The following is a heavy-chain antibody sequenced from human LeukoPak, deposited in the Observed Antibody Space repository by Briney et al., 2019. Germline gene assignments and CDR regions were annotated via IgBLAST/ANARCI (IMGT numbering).Heavy chain of an antibody. CDR2: IIPIFGTA. Sequence: SVKVSCEASGGTFSSYAISWVRQAPGQGLEWMGGIIPIFGTANYAQKFQGRVTITTDESTSTAYMELGSLRSEDTAVYYCARGRYCSSTSCPGADPWGQGTLVTVSS. V-gene: IGHV1-69*05. J-gene: IGHJ5*02. CDR3: ARGRYCSSTSCPGADP. D-gene: IGHD2-2*01. CDR1: GGTFSSYA.